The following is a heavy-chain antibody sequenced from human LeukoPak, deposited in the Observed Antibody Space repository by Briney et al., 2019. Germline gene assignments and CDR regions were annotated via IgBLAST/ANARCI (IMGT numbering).Heavy chain of an antibody. J-gene: IGHJ3*02. CDR1: GGTFSSYA. CDR3: AREREHAFDI. CDR2: IIPIFGTA. D-gene: IGHD1-1*01. Sequence: ASVKVSCKASGGTFSSYAISWVRQAPGQGLEWMGGIIPIFGTANYAQKFQGRVTITADESTSTAYMELSSLRSEDTAVYYCAREREHAFDIWGQGTMVIVSS. V-gene: IGHV1-69*13.